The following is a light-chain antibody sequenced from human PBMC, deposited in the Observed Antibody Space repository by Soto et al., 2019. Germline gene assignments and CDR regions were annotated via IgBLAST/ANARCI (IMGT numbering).Light chain of an antibody. CDR2: EGS. Sequence: QSVLTQPPSVSGSPGQSITISCTGTSRDVGSYNLVSWYQQHTGKAPKLMIYEGSQRSSGVSNRFSSSESCNTAALTISGLQAEDEADYYCCSYGGSSALFGGGTKLTVL. CDR3: CSYGGSSAL. V-gene: IGLV2-23*01. J-gene: IGLJ2*01. CDR1: SRDVGSYNL.